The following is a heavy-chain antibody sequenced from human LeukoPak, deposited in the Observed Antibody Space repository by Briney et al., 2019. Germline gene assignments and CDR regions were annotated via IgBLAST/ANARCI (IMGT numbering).Heavy chain of an antibody. CDR1: GYTFTGYY. D-gene: IGHD3-22*01. J-gene: IGHJ4*02. CDR2: IIPILGIA. Sequence: GASVKVSCKASGYTFTGYYMHWVRQAPGQGLEWMGRIIPILGIANYAQKFQGRVTITADKSTSTAYMELSSLRSEDTAVYYCARNHYYDSSLGYYFDYWGQGALVTVSS. V-gene: IGHV1-69*02. CDR3: ARNHYYDSSLGYYFDY.